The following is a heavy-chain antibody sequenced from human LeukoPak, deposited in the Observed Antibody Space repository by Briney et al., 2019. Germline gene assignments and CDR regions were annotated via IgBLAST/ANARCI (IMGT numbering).Heavy chain of an antibody. CDR3: AESFCSGSYLDY. CDR1: GFTFSSYA. CDR2: ISYDGSNK. V-gene: IGHV3-30*04. J-gene: IGHJ4*02. D-gene: IGHD3-10*02. Sequence: PGGSLRLSCAASGFTFSSYAMHWVRQAPGKGLEWVAVISYDGSNKYYADSVKGRFTISRDNSKNTLYLQMNSLRAEDTAVYYCAESFCSGSYLDYWGQGTLVTVSS.